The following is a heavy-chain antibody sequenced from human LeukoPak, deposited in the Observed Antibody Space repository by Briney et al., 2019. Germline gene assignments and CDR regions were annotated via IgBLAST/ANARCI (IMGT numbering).Heavy chain of an antibody. J-gene: IGHJ3*02. CDR2: ISYDGSNK. Sequence: GGSLRLSCAASGFTFSSYAMHWVRQAPGKGLEWVAVISYDGSNKYYADSVKGRFTISRDNSKNTLYLQMNSLRAEDTAVYYCARVRYCSSTSCYPGIRAFDIWGQGTMVTVSS. D-gene: IGHD2-2*01. CDR3: ARVRYCSSTSCYPGIRAFDI. CDR1: GFTFSSYA. V-gene: IGHV3-30-3*01.